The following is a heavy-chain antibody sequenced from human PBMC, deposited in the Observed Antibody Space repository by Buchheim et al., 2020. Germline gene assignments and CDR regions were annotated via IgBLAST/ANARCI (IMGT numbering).Heavy chain of an antibody. CDR3: AKDRVGDGYNSYFDY. J-gene: IGHJ4*02. D-gene: IGHD5-24*01. CDR1: GFTFSSYG. CDR2: ISYDGSNK. Sequence: QVQLVESGGGVVQPGRSLRLSCAASGFTFSSYGMHWVRQAPGKGLEWVAVISYDGSNKYYADSVKSRFTISRDNSKNTLYLQMNSLRAEDTAVYYCAKDRVGDGYNSYFDYWGQGTL. V-gene: IGHV3-30*18.